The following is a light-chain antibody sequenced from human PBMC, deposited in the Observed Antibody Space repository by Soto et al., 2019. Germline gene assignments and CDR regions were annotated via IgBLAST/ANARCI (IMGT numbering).Light chain of an antibody. CDR1: QGISNY. V-gene: IGKV1-27*01. CDR2: AAS. Sequence: DIQMTQSPSSLSVGDRVTITCRASQGISNYLAWYQQIPGKVPKLLISAASTLQSGVPSRFSGSGSGTDFTLTISSLQPEDVATYYCQKYTNVPAFGGGTKVEIK. CDR3: QKYTNVPA. J-gene: IGKJ4*01.